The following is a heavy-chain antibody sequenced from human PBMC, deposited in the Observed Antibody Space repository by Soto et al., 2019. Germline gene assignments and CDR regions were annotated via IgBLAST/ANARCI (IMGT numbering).Heavy chain of an antibody. CDR2: ISNDGSTK. CDR3: AKGGPWDNYYYGMDV. J-gene: IGHJ6*02. Sequence: PGGSLRLSCGASGFTFGSYSVNWVRQAPGKGLEWVAVISNDGSTKYYADSVKGRFTISRDNSKNTLYLQMNSLRAEDTAVYYCAKGGPWDNYYYGMDVWGQGTTVTVSS. CDR1: GFTFGSYS. V-gene: IGHV3-30*18. D-gene: IGHD1-26*01.